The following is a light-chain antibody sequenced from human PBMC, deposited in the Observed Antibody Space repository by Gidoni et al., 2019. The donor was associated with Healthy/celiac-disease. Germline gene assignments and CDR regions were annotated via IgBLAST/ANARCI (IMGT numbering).Light chain of an antibody. Sequence: QSVLTQPPSVSGAPGQRGTISCTGSSSNIGAGYDVSWYQQLPGPATTLLIYGNRHRPSGVPDRFSGSKSGTSASLAITGLQAEDEAVYYCQSYDSSLSGVVFGGGTKLTVL. CDR3: QSYDSSLSGVV. CDR1: SSNIGAGYD. J-gene: IGLJ2*01. V-gene: IGLV1-40*01. CDR2: GNR.